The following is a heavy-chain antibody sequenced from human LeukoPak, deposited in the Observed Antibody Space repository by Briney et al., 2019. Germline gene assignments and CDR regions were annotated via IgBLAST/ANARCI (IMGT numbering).Heavy chain of an antibody. D-gene: IGHD3-3*01. CDR1: GFTLSSYA. CDR3: AKDPDAYDFWSGYMNWFDP. Sequence: GGSLRLSCAASGFTLSSYAMSWVRQAPGKGLEWVSAISGSGGSTYYADSVKGRFTISRDNSKNTLYLQMNSLRAEDTAVYYCAKDPDAYDFWSGYMNWFDPWGQGTLVTVSS. V-gene: IGHV3-23*01. CDR2: ISGSGGST. J-gene: IGHJ5*02.